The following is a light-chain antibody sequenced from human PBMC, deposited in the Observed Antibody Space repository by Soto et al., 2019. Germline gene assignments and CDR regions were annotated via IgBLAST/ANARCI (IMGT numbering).Light chain of an antibody. J-gene: IGLJ1*01. CDR1: SSNIGAGYD. Sequence: QSVLTQPPSVSGAPGRRVTISCTGSSSNIGAGYDVHWYQQLPGTAPKLLIYGNSNRPSGVPDRFSGSKSGTSASLAITGLQAEDGADYYCQSYERSLSGYVFGTGTKVTVL. CDR2: GNS. V-gene: IGLV1-40*01. CDR3: QSYERSLSGYV.